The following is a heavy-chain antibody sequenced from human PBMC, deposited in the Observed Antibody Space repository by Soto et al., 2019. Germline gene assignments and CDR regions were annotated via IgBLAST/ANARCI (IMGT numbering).Heavy chain of an antibody. D-gene: IGHD5-12*01. CDR1: GFTFNFFG. J-gene: IGHJ3*02. CDR2: ISYDGSEK. Sequence: QEQLVESGGGVVQAGRSLRLSCAASGFTFNFFGMHWVRQAPGKGLEWVAVISYDGSEKYYADSVKGRFTMSRDNSKNMVYLEMSSLRPEDTSVYYCAKELRYSFDAFDICGHGTMVTVSS. V-gene: IGHV3-30*18. CDR3: AKELRYSFDAFDI.